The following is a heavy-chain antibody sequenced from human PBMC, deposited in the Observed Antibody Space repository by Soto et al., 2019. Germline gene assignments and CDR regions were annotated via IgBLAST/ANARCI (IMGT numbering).Heavy chain of an antibody. V-gene: IGHV3-30-3*01. J-gene: IGHJ4*02. CDR2: ISYDGSNK. D-gene: IGHD4-4*01. Sequence: PGGSLRLSCAASGFTFSSYAMHWVRQAPGKGLEWVAVISYDGSNKYYADSVKGQFTISRDNSKNTLYLQMNSLRAEDTAVYYCARAKDYSSFDYWGQGTLVTVSS. CDR3: ARAKDYSSFDY. CDR1: GFTFSSYA.